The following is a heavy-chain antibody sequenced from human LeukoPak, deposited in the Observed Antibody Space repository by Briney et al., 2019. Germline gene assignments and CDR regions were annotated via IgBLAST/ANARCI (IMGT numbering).Heavy chain of an antibody. V-gene: IGHV1-46*01. J-gene: IGHJ4*02. CDR1: GFTFTNYL. Sequence: ASVKVSCKSSGFTFTNYLLHWVRQAPGQGLEWVGRIAPSVDTTNYAQKFWDRVTMTRDTSTSTVYMELRSLRSEDTAVYSCVREESGGYFDYWGQGTLVSVPS. CDR3: VREESGGYFDY. CDR2: IAPSVDTT. D-gene: IGHD2-8*02.